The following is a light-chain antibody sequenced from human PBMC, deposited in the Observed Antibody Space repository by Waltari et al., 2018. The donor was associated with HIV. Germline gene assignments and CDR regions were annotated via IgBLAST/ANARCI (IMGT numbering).Light chain of an antibody. CDR2: RNN. Sequence: QSVMTQPPSASGTPGQRVTISCSGSSSNIGRNYVTWYQQLPGTTPKLLIYRNNPRPSGVPDRFSGSKSGTSASLAISGLRSEDEADYYCAAWDDSLSGSWVFGGGTQVTVL. V-gene: IGLV1-47*01. J-gene: IGLJ3*02. CDR3: AAWDDSLSGSWV. CDR1: SSNIGRNY.